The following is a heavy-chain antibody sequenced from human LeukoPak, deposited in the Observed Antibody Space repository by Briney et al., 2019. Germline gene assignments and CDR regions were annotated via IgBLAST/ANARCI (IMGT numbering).Heavy chain of an antibody. Sequence: PGGSLRLSCAASGLTLTNYEMNWVRQAPGKGLEWVSYISGSGTPTYYADSVKGRFTISRDNAKNSLYLQMNSLRAEDTAVYYCARGRYSHLDNWFGTWGQGTLVTVSS. CDR3: ARGRYSHLDNWFGT. D-gene: IGHD4-11*01. CDR2: ISGSGTPT. CDR1: GLTLTNYE. V-gene: IGHV3-48*03. J-gene: IGHJ5*02.